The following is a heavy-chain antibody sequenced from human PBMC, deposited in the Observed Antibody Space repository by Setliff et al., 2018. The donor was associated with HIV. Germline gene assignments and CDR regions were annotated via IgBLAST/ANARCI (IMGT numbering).Heavy chain of an antibody. J-gene: IGHJ4*02. CDR2: INPSSGAT. D-gene: IGHD1-26*01. CDR3: ARDATRGGDFDF. CDR1: GYTFTDNY. V-gene: IGHV1-2*02. Sequence: ASVKVSCKASGYTFTDNYIHWVRQAPGQGLEWVGWINPSSGATNYAQKFQGRVTLTSDSSISTAYMEMNSLKVEDTAVYYCARDATRGGDFDFWGQGTLVTVSS.